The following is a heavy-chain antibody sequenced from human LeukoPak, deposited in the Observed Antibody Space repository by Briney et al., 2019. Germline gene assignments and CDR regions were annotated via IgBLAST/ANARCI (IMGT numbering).Heavy chain of an antibody. CDR2: IKEDGTET. J-gene: IGHJ4*02. CDR3: AKEGRSLQTY. D-gene: IGHD5-24*01. Sequence: PGGSLRLSCAASGFIFSSNWMSWFRLAPGKGLEWVANIKEDGTETYYVDSVKGRFTISRDNAKNSLYLQMNSLRVEDTAVYYCAKEGRSLQTYWGQGTLVTVSS. CDR1: GFIFSSNW. V-gene: IGHV3-7*03.